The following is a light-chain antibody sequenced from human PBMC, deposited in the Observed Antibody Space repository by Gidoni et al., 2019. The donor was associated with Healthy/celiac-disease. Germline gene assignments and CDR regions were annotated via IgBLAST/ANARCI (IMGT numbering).Light chain of an antibody. V-gene: IGKV1-33*01. J-gene: IGKJ2*01. CDR2: DAS. CDR1: QDISNY. Sequence: DIQMTQSPSSLSASVGDRVTITCQASQDISNYLNWYQQKPGKAPKLLIYDASNLETGVPSRFSGSGSGTDFTFTISSLQPEDIATYYCQQYDNLPPPHFXQXTKLEIK. CDR3: QQYDNLPPPH.